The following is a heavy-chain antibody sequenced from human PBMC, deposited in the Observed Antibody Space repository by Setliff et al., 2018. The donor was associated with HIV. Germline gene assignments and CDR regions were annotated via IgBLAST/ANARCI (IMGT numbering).Heavy chain of an antibody. CDR1: GGSISSHY. CDR3: ARRKGGYGLDV. CDR2: IYYSGST. V-gene: IGHV4-59*08. J-gene: IGHJ6*02. D-gene: IGHD3-16*01. Sequence: SETLSLTCTVSGGSISSHYWSWIRQPPGKGLEWIGYIYYSGSTNYNPSLKSRLTIWVDMSKNQFSLKLTSVTAADTAVYYCARRKGGYGLDVWGQGTTVTVSS.